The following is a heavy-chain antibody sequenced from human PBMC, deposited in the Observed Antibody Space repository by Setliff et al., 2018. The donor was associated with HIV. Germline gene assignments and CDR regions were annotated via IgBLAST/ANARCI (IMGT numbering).Heavy chain of an antibody. CDR3: ARVILGPYTTSFRPLDY. Sequence: KTGGSLRLSCAASGFTFSSYSMNWVRQAPGKGLEWVSYISSSSSYIYYADSVKGRFTISRDNAKNSLYLQMNSLRAEDTAVYYCARVILGPYTTSFRPLDYWGQGTLVTVSS. J-gene: IGHJ4*02. CDR2: ISSSSSYI. D-gene: IGHD3-16*01. V-gene: IGHV3-21*01. CDR1: GFTFSSYS.